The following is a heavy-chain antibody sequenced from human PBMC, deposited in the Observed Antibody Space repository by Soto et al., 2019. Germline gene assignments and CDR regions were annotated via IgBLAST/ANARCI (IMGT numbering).Heavy chain of an antibody. Sequence: SETLSLTCTVSGGSISSGDYYWSWIRQPPGKGLEWIGYIYYSGSTYYNPSLKSRVTISVDTSKNQFSLKLSSVTAADTAVYYCARDMPAARTRFGGDENYYYGMDVWGQGTTVTVSS. CDR2: IYYSGST. V-gene: IGHV4-30-4*01. CDR3: ARDMPAARTRFGGDENYYYGMDV. CDR1: GGSISSGDYY. D-gene: IGHD2-2*01. J-gene: IGHJ6*02.